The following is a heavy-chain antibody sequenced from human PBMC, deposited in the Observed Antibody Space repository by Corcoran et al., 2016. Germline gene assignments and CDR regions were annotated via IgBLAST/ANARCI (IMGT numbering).Heavy chain of an antibody. CDR3: ARYLPGGNWNYDLEEAYYYYGMDV. V-gene: IGHV1-69*01. CDR1: GGTFSSYA. CDR2: IIPIFGTA. D-gene: IGHD1-7*01. Sequence: QVQLVQSGAEVKKPGSSVKVSCKASGGTFSSYAISWVRQAPGQGLEWMGGIIPIFGTANYAQKFQGRVTITADESTSTAYMELSSLRSEDTAVYYCARYLPGGNWNYDLEEAYYYYGMDVWGQGTTVTVSS. J-gene: IGHJ6*02.